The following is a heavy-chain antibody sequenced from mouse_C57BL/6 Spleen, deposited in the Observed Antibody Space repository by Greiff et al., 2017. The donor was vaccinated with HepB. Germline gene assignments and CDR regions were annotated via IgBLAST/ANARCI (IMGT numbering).Heavy chain of an antibody. CDR3: ARNEWVLAMDY. J-gene: IGHJ4*01. Sequence: VQLQESGAELVKPGASVKLSCKASGYTFTEYTIHWVKQRSGQGLEWIGWFYPGSGSIKYNEKFKDKATLTEDKSSSTVYMELIRLTSEDSAVCYCARNEWVLAMDYWGQGTSVTVSS. CDR1: GYTFTEYT. CDR2: FYPGSGSI. V-gene: IGHV1-62-2*01.